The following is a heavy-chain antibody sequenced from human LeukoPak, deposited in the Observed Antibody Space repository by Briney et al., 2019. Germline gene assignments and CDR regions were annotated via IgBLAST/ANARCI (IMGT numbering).Heavy chain of an antibody. CDR1: GGSISSGDYY. D-gene: IGHD2-15*01. J-gene: IGHJ4*02. CDR3: ARAEGVAAEFDY. Sequence: SQTLSLTCTVSGGSISSGDYYWSWIRQPPGTGLEWIVYIYYSGSTYYNPSLKSRVTISVDTSKNQFSLKLSSVTAADTAVYYCARAEGVAAEFDYWGQGTLVTVSS. CDR2: IYYSGST. V-gene: IGHV4-30-4*01.